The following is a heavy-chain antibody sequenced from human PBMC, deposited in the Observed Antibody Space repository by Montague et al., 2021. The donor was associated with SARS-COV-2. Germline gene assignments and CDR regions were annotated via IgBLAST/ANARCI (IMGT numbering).Heavy chain of an antibody. Sequence: CAISGDSVSSNTAAWNWVRQSPSRGLEWLGRTYYRSKWYNDYAVSVQSRVTINPDTSKNQFSLHVNSVTPEDTAVYYCARDSDYSFDYWGQGLLVTVSS. V-gene: IGHV6-1*01. J-gene: IGHJ4*02. D-gene: IGHD2-21*01. CDR1: GDSVSSNTAA. CDR2: TYYRSKWYN. CDR3: ARDSDYSFDY.